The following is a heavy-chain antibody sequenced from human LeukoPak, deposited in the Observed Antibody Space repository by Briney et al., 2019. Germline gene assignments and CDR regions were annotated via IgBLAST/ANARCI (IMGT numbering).Heavy chain of an antibody. J-gene: IGHJ4*02. Sequence: ASVKVSCKASGGTFSSNTISWVRQAPGQGLECMGGIIPIFGTANYAQKFQGRVTITADESTSTAYMELSSLRSEDTAVYYCARGQVQGSGWYGRLDYWGQGTLVTVSS. V-gene: IGHV1-69*13. CDR2: IIPIFGTA. CDR3: ARGQVQGSGWYGRLDY. D-gene: IGHD6-19*01. CDR1: GGTFSSNT.